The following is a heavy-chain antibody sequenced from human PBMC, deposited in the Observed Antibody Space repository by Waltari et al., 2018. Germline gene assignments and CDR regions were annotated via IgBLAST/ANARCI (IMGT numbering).Heavy chain of an antibody. CDR1: GFPFSSDT. Sequence: EVRLVESGGGLVQPGGSLRLSCAASGFPFSSDTMNWVRQAPGKGLEWVSNIGTRSDIIRYADSVRGRFTISRDNAKNSLYLQMNNLRAEDTAVYYCARDGTLWYREDKFDYWGQGTLVAVSS. CDR3: ARDGTLWYREDKFDY. CDR2: IGTRSDII. V-gene: IGHV3-48*04. D-gene: IGHD2-21*01. J-gene: IGHJ4*02.